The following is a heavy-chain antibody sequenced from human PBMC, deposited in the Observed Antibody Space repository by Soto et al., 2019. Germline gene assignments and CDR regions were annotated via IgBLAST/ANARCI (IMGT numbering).Heavy chain of an antibody. CDR1: RFTFSNYA. J-gene: IGHJ4*02. D-gene: IGHD2-2*01. CDR2: ISDSGGTT. CDR3: AKGGSSSSSPLDY. Sequence: EVQLLESGGDLVQPGGSLRLSCAATRFTFSNYAMNWVRQAPGKGLEWVSVISDSGGTTYYTDSVKGRFTVSRDNSKNTLCLQMNSLRAEDTAVYFCAKGGSSSSSPLDYWGRGTLVTVSS. V-gene: IGHV3-23*01.